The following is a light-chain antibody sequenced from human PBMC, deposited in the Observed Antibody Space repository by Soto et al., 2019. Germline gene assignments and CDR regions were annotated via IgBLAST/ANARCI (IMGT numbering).Light chain of an antibody. J-gene: IGKJ1*01. CDR1: QSVSSY. V-gene: IGKV3-15*01. CDR3: QQYNNWPPWT. CDR2: VAS. Sequence: EIVMTQSPATLSVSPGERATLSCRASQSVSSYLAWYPQKPGQAPRLLIYVASTRATGIPAKFSGSGSGTVFTLTISSQQSEDFAVYYCQQYNNWPPWTFGQGTKVEIK.